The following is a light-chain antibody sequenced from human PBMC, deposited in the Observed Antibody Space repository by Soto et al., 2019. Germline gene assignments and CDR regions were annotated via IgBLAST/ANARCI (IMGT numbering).Light chain of an antibody. CDR1: QSVSSN. CDR2: GAS. J-gene: IGKJ1*01. V-gene: IGKV3-15*01. Sequence: EVVMSQSPATLSVSPGERATLSCRASQSVSSNLAWYQQNPGQAPRLLIYGASTRATAIPARFSGSGSGTEFTLTVSSLQSEDFAVYYCQQYNNWPGPFGQGTKAAIK. CDR3: QQYNNWPGP.